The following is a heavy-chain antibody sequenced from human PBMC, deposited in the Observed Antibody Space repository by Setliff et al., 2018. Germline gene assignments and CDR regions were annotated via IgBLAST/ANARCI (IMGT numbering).Heavy chain of an antibody. V-gene: IGHV4-4*07. CDR3: ARDQFSSGWYGAPESYFDL. CDR1: GGSISSSY. Sequence: SETLSLTCTVSGGSISSSYWSWIRQPAGKGLEWIGHIYTSGTTKYNPSLKSRVTISVDASKNQFSLKLNSVTAADTAVYYCARDQFSSGWYGAPESYFDLWGQGILVTVSS. CDR2: IYTSGTT. J-gene: IGHJ4*02. D-gene: IGHD6-19*01.